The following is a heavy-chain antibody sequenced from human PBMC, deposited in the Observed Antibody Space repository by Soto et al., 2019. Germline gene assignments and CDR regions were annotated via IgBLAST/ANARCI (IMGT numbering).Heavy chain of an antibody. CDR3: ARGPYCSSTSCYVLDY. CDR2: INPNSGGT. V-gene: IGHV1-2*04. Sequence: ASVKVSCKASGYTFTGYYMHWVRQAPGQGLEWMGWINPNSGGTNYAQKFQGWVTMTRDTSISTAYMELSRLRSDDTAVYYCARGPYCSSTSCYVLDYWGQGTLVTVSS. CDR1: GYTFTGYY. D-gene: IGHD2-2*01. J-gene: IGHJ4*02.